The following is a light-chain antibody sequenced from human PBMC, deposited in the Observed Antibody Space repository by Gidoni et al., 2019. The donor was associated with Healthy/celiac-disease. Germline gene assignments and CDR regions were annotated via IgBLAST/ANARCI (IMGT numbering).Light chain of an antibody. CDR1: SSDVGGYNY. CDR3: SSYTSSTTPHVV. CDR2: EVS. V-gene: IGLV2-14*01. Sequence: QSALTQPASVSGSPGPSITISCTGTSSDVGGYNYVSWYQQHPGKAPKLMIYEVSNRPSGVSNRFSGYKSGNTASLTISGLQAEDEADYYCSSYTSSTTPHVVFGGGTKLTVL. J-gene: IGLJ2*01.